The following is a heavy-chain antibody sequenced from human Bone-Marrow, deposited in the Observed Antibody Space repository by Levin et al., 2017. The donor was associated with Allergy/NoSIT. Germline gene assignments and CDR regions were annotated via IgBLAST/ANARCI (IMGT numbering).Heavy chain of an antibody. J-gene: IGHJ3*02. CDR1: GFTFSSYG. V-gene: IGHV3-30*18. CDR2: ISYDGSNK. D-gene: IGHD1-7*01. CDR3: AKELALVGAFDI. Sequence: QPGGSLRLSCAASGFTFSSYGMHWVRQAPGKGLEWVAVISYDGSNKYYADSVKGRFTISRDNSKNTLYLQMNSLRAEDTAVYYCAKELALVGAFDIWGQGTMVTVSS.